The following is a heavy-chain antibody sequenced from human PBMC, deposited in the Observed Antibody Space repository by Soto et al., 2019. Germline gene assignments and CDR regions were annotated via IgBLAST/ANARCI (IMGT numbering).Heavy chain of an antibody. D-gene: IGHD2-21*01. CDR3: ARGRGEFDA. Sequence: SSETLSLTCAVSTDSFSTDFWSWIRQPAGKGLEFIGRIYSSGDTKCNPSLRSRLTTSAGRSKNQLSLNLRSVSAADTAVYYCARGRGEFDAWGQGTPVTVSS. J-gene: IGHJ5*02. CDR1: TDSFSTDF. V-gene: IGHV4-4*07. CDR2: IYSSGDT.